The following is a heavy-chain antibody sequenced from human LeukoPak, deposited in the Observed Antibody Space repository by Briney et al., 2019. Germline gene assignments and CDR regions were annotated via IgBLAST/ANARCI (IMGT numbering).Heavy chain of an antibody. Sequence: ASVKVSCKASGGTFSSYTISWVRQAPGQGLEWMGRIIPILGIANYAQKFQGRVTITTDESTSTAYMELSSLRSEDTAVYYCARDPQRWLQPGAFDIWGQGTMVTVSS. J-gene: IGHJ3*02. CDR1: GGTFSSYT. CDR2: IIPILGIA. D-gene: IGHD5-24*01. CDR3: ARDPQRWLQPGAFDI. V-gene: IGHV1-69*16.